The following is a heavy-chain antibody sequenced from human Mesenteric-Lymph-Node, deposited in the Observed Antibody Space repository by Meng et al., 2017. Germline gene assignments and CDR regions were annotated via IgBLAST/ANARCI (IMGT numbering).Heavy chain of an antibody. Sequence: ASVKVSCKASGYTFTSYYMHWVRQAPGQGLEWMGIINPGGGSPGYPQQFQGRVTMTRDTSTSTVYMELSSLTSEDTAVCYCAREGGHQNDSFDVWGQGTMVTVSS. CDR3: AREGGHQNDSFDV. V-gene: IGHV1-46*01. CDR1: GYTFTSYY. D-gene: IGHD2-15*01. CDR2: INPGGGSP. J-gene: IGHJ3*01.